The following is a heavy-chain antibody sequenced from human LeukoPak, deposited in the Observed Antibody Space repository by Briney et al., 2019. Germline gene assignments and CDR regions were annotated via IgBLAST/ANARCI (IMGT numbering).Heavy chain of an antibody. CDR2: IYSSGTT. J-gene: IGHJ3*02. V-gene: IGHV4-59*01. D-gene: IGHD5-24*01. Sequence: SETLSLTCTVSGGSISSYYWNWIRQPPGKGLEWIGYIYSSGTTNYNPSLRSRVTISVDTSKNQFSLKLSSVTAADTAVYYCARTLEMATINPDAFDIWGQGTMVTVSS. CDR1: GGSISSYY. CDR3: ARTLEMATINPDAFDI.